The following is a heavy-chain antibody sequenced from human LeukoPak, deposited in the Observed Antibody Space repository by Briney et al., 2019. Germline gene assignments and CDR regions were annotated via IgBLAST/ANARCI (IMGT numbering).Heavy chain of an antibody. J-gene: IGHJ3*02. CDR3: ARWELRVRAFDI. CDR1: GFTFSSYS. V-gene: IGHV3-21*01. CDR2: ISSSSYI. Sequence: PGGSLRLSCAASGFTFSSYSMNWVRQAPGKGLEWVSSISSSSYIYYADSVKGRFTISRDNAKNSLYLQMNSLRAEDTAVYYCARWELRVRAFDIWGQGTMVTVSS. D-gene: IGHD1-26*01.